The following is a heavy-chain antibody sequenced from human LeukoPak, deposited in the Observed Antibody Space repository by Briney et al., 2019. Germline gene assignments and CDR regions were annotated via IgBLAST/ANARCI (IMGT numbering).Heavy chain of an antibody. CDR3: ARWEYASGGYFDS. D-gene: IGHD3-10*01. Sequence: SETLSLTCTVSGGSISSSSYYWGWIRQPPGKGLEWIANIYYSGTTYYNPSLKSRVTISLDTSKNQFSLKLNSVTASDTAVYYCARWEYASGGYFDSWGQGALVTVSS. V-gene: IGHV4-39*01. CDR1: GGSISSSSYY. CDR2: IYYSGTT. J-gene: IGHJ4*02.